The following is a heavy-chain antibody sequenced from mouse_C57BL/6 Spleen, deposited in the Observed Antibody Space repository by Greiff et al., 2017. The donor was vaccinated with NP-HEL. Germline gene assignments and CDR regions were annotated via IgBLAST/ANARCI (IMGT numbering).Heavy chain of an antibody. CDR2: INPNNGGT. D-gene: IGHD3-2*02. CDR1: GYTFTDYY. J-gene: IGHJ2*01. CDR3: ARQLRPDY. Sequence: VQLQQSGPELVKPGASVKISCKASGYTFTDYYMNWVKQSHGKSLEWIGDINPNNGGTSYNQKFKGKATLTVDKSSSTAYMELRSLTSEDSAVYYCARQLRPDYWGQGTTLTVSS. V-gene: IGHV1-26*01.